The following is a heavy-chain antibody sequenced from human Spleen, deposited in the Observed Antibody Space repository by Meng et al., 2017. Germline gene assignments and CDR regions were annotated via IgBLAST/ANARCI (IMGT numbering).Heavy chain of an antibody. Sequence: SETLSLTCAVYGGSFSGYYWSWIRQPPGKGLEWIGEINHSGSTNYNPSLKSRVTISVDTSKNQFSLKLSSVTAADTAVYYCAREGSRYCSSTSCYYGADYWGQGTLVTVSS. D-gene: IGHD2-2*01. V-gene: IGHV4-34*01. J-gene: IGHJ4*02. CDR1: GGSFSGYY. CDR2: INHSGST. CDR3: AREGSRYCSSTSCYYGADY.